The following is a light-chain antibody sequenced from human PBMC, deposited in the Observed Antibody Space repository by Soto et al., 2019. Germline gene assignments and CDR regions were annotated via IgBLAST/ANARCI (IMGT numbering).Light chain of an antibody. V-gene: IGLV3-9*01. J-gene: IGLJ3*02. CDR2: RDS. CDR1: NIGSKN. CDR3: QVWDSSTARV. Sequence: SYELTQPLSVSVALGQTARITCGGNNIGSKNVHWYQQKPGQAPVLVIYRDSNRPSGIPERFSVYNSGNTATLTISRAQAGDEAEYYCQVWDSSTARVFGGGTQVNVL.